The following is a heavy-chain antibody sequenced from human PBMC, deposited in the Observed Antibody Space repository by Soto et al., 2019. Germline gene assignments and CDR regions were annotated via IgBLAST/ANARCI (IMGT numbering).Heavy chain of an antibody. V-gene: IGHV3-23*01. J-gene: IGHJ4*01. CDR3: AKDGLGAYSYGSYYFDY. D-gene: IGHD5-18*01. Sequence: GGSLRLSCAASGFTFSSYAMSWVRQAPGKGLEWVSTISTSGGSTYYADSVKGRFTISRDNSKNPLYLQMNSLRAEDTAVYYCAKDGLGAYSYGSYYFDYWGQGTLVTVSS. CDR1: GFTFSSYA. CDR2: ISTSGGST.